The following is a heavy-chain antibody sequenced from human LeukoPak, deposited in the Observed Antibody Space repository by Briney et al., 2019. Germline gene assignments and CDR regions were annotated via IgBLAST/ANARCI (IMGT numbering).Heavy chain of an antibody. CDR2: MSYDGGGS. CDR3: ARDGPSYRSGFYFDN. V-gene: IGHV3-30-3*01. CDR1: GYTFSSYT. Sequence: PGGSLRLSCAASGYTFSSYTLHWVRQAPGKGLEWVAAMSYDGGGSYYADSVKGRFTVSRDNSKNTLYLQMNSLRPEDTAVYSCARDGPSYRSGFYFDNWGQGALVTVSS. J-gene: IGHJ4*02. D-gene: IGHD6-19*01.